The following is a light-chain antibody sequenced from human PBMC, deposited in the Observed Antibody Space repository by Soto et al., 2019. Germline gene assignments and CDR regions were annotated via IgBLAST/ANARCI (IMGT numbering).Light chain of an antibody. CDR3: QQAYGFPFN. Sequence: DIQLTQSPSSVSASVEDRVILTCRASQDVGSWLAWYQQRPGKAPKLLIYATSNLQSGVPSRFSGGASGTDFTLSISSLQPEDFETYSCQQAYGFPFNFGPGTKVDVK. CDR2: ATS. V-gene: IGKV1-12*01. J-gene: IGKJ3*01. CDR1: QDVGSW.